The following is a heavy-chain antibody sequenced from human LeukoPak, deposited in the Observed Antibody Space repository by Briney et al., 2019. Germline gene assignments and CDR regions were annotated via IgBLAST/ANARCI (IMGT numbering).Heavy chain of an antibody. CDR1: GFTFSSYA. CDR2: ISGSGGST. CDR3: TKLKRWYGEGFFDY. V-gene: IGHV3-23*01. Sequence: GGSLRLSCAASGFTFSSYAMSWARQAPGKGLEWVSGISGSGGSTYYADSVKGRFTISRDNSKNTLYLQMNSLRAEDTAVYYCTKLKRWYGEGFFDYWGQGTLVTVSS. D-gene: IGHD6-13*01. J-gene: IGHJ4*02.